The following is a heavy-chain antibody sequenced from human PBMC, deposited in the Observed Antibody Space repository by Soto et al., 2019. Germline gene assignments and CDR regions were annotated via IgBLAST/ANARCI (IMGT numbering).Heavy chain of an antibody. CDR2: INPNSGGT. D-gene: IGHD3-9*01. CDR1: GYTFTGYY. Sequence: ASVKVSCKASGYTFTGYYMHWVRQAPGQGLEWMGWINPNSGGTNYAQKFQGWVTMARDTSISTAYMELSRLRSDDTAVYYCARDGNWNLIMDDILTGYTNYYFDYWGQGTLVTVSS. V-gene: IGHV1-2*04. CDR3: ARDGNWNLIMDDILTGYTNYYFDY. J-gene: IGHJ4*02.